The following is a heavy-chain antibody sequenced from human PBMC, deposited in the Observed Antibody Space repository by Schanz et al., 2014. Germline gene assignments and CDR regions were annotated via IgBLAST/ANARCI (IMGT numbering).Heavy chain of an antibody. CDR3: ARDSGPYYDKSMDV. D-gene: IGHD3-9*01. V-gene: IGHV3-33*01. CDR1: GFIFRNYG. J-gene: IGHJ6*02. CDR2: IWSDGSGK. Sequence: QVQLVESGGGVVQPGRSLRLSCAASGFIFRNYGMHWVRQAPGKGLEWVAVIWSDGSGKYYADSVKGRFTISRDSPKNTLYLQMNSLRAEDTALYYCARDSGPYYDKSMDVWGQGTTVAVSS.